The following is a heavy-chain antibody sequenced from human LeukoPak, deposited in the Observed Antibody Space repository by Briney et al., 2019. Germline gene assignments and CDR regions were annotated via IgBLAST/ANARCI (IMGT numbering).Heavy chain of an antibody. V-gene: IGHV3-53*01. CDR1: GFTVSSNY. Sequence: GGSLRLSCAASGFTVSSNYMTWVRQAPGKGLEWVSVIYSGGSTYYADSVKGRFTISRDNSKNTLFLQMNSLRAEDTAVYYCARNFALDYWGQGTLVAVSS. CDR3: ARNFALDY. CDR2: IYSGGST. J-gene: IGHJ4*02.